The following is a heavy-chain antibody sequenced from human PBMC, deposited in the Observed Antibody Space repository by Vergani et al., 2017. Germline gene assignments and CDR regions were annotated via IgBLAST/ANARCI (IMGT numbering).Heavy chain of an antibody. CDR1: GYSISSGYY. Sequence: QVQLQESGPGLVKPSETLSLTCAVSGYSISSGYYWGWIRQPPGKGLEWIGSIYHSGSTYYNPSLKSRVTISVDTSKNQFSLKLSSETAADTAVYYCARVEGELPPDYWGQGTLVTVTS. CDR2: IYHSGST. CDR3: ARVEGELPPDY. J-gene: IGHJ4*02. V-gene: IGHV4-38-2*01. D-gene: IGHD2-15*01.